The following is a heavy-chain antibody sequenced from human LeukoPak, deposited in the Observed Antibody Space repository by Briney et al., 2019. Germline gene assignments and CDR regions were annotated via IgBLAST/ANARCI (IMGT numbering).Heavy chain of an antibody. D-gene: IGHD3-22*01. J-gene: IGHJ4*02. V-gene: IGHV4-4*07. CDR3: ARDVIADDSGSCFES. Sequence: SETLSLTCTASGGSINGYYWSWIRQPAGRGLEWIGRIYSNVRTNYNPSLKSRVTLSVDTSKNQFSLKLSSVTAADTAVYYCARDVIADDSGSCFESWGQGTLVTVSS. CDR1: GGSINGYY. CDR2: IYSNVRT.